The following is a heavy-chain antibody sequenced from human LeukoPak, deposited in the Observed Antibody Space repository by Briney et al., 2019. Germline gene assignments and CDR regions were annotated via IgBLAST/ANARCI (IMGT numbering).Heavy chain of an antibody. Sequence: PSETLSLTCAVYGGSFSGYYWSWIRQPPGKGLEWIGEINHSGSTNYNPSLKSRVTISVDTSKKQFSLKLSSVTAADTAVYYCARDVLWGAPWGQGTLVTVSS. CDR1: GGSFSGYY. J-gene: IGHJ5*02. V-gene: IGHV4-34*01. D-gene: IGHD2-2*01. CDR3: ARDVLWGAP. CDR2: INHSGST.